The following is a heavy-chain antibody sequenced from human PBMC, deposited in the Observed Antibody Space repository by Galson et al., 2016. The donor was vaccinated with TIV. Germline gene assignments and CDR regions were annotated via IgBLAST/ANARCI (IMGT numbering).Heavy chain of an antibody. CDR2: IIPIFGTT. D-gene: IGHD3-9*01. CDR3: ASCHDILTAYFDY. V-gene: IGHV1-69*13. CDR1: GGTSSSYP. J-gene: IGHJ4*02. Sequence: SVKVSCKASGGTSSSYPISWVRQAPGQGLEWMGGIIPIFGTTNYAQNFQGRVSITAAESTSTAYMELYSLRSEDTAVYYCASCHDILTAYFDYWGQGTLVIVSS.